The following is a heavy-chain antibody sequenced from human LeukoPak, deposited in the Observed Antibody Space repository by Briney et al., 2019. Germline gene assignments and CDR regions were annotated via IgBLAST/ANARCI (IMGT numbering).Heavy chain of an antibody. CDR3: ARDCSITSCYDAFDI. CDR1: GGSISSSNW. D-gene: IGHD2-2*01. V-gene: IGHV4-4*02. J-gene: IGHJ3*02. CDR2: IYHSGST. Sequence: PSGTLSLTCAVSGGSISSSNWWSWVRQPPGKGLEWIGEIYHSGSTNYNPSLNSRVTISVDKSKNQFSLKLSSVTAADTAVYYCARDCSITSCYDAFDIWGQGTMVIVSS.